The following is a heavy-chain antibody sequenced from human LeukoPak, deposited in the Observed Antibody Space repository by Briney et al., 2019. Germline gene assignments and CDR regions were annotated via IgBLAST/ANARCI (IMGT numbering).Heavy chain of an antibody. CDR1: GHTFSSYG. V-gene: IGHV3-33*01. J-gene: IGHJ5*02. Sequence: GRSLRLSCAVSGHTFSSYGMHWVRQAPGKVLKWVAVIWYHGSNKYYADSVKGRFTISRDNSKNTMYLQMNSLRAEDTAVYYCARDSSGWYSENNWFDPWGQGTLVTVSS. CDR2: IWYHGSNK. CDR3: ARDSSGWYSENNWFDP. D-gene: IGHD6-19*01.